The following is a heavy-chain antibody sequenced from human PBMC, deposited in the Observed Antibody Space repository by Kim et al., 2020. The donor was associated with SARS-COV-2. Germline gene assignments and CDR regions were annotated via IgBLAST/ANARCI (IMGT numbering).Heavy chain of an antibody. CDR2: IRSKAYGGTT. D-gene: IGHD3-10*01. J-gene: IGHJ4*02. CDR3: TRDQGLLWFGSTLGFDY. CDR1: GFTFGDYA. Sequence: GGSLRLSCTASGFTFGDYAMSWFRQAPGKGLEWVGFIRSKAYGGTTEYAASVKGRFTISRDDSKSIAYLQMNSLKTEDTAVYYCTRDQGLLWFGSTLGFDYWGQGTLVTVSS. V-gene: IGHV3-49*03.